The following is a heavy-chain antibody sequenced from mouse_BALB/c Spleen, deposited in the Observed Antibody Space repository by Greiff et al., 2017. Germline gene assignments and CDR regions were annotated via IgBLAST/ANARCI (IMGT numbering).Heavy chain of an antibody. J-gene: IGHJ2*01. CDR3: ARDGKGVYFDY. CDR2: ISYDGSN. V-gene: IGHV3-6*02. Sequence: EVQLQESGPGLVKPSQSLSLTCSVTGYSITSGYYWNWIRQFPGNKLEWMGYISYDGSNNYNPSLKNRISITRDTSKNQFFLKLNSVTTEDTATYYCARDGKGVYFDYWGQGTTLTVSS. CDR1: GYSITSGYY. D-gene: IGHD4-1*01.